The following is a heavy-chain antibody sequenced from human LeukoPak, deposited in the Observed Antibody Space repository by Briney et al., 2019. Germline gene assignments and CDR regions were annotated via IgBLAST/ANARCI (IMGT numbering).Heavy chain of an antibody. CDR1: GGSISSYY. D-gene: IGHD1-1*01. CDR2: NYYSGST. CDR3: ARVKVGYSYYYYYYYMDV. V-gene: IGHV4-59*01. Sequence: SETLSLTCTVSGGSISSYYWSWIRQPPGKGLEWIGYNYYSGSTNYNPSLKSRVTISVDASKNQFSLKLSSVTAADTAVYYCARVKVGYSYYYYYYYMDVWGKGTTVTVSS. J-gene: IGHJ6*03.